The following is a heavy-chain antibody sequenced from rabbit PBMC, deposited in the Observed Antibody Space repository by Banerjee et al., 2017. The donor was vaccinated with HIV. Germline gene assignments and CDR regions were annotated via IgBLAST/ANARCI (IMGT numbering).Heavy chain of an antibody. D-gene: IGHD4-2*01. CDR1: GFSFSNKYV. Sequence: QSLEESGGDLVKHRASLTLTCTASGFSFSNKYVMCWFRQAPGKGLEGMACINTSSGNTVSATGAKGRFTITKTSSTTVPLQMTSLTAAATASFFCARDFAGVIGWNFNLWGPGTLVTVS. V-gene: IGHV1S40*01. CDR3: ARDFAGVIGWNFNL. CDR2: INTSSGNT. J-gene: IGHJ4*01.